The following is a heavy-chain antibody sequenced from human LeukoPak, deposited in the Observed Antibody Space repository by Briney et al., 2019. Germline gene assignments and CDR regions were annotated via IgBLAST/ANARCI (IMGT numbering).Heavy chain of an antibody. V-gene: IGHV1-18*01. J-gene: IGHJ4*02. CDR3: ARDVNDNIGSSDY. D-gene: IGHD3-22*01. Sequence: ASVKVSCKASGYTFTSFGINWVRQAPGQGLEWMGWISAYNGNINYAQMLQGRVTMTTDTSTSTAYMDLRSLRSDDTAVYYCARDVNDNIGSSDYWGQGTLVTVSS. CDR2: ISAYNGNI. CDR1: GYTFTSFG.